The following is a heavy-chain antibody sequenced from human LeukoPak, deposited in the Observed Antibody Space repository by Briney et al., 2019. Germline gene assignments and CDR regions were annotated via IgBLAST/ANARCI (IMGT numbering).Heavy chain of an antibody. J-gene: IGHJ4*02. CDR1: GFTFCDHY. CDR2: ISYSSTYT. V-gene: IGHV3-11*03. CDR3: ARIPANSYYFDY. Sequence: GGSLRLSCAASGFTFCDHYMAWIRQPPGKGLEWISYISYSSTYTNYADSVKGRFTISRDDARNSVFLQMNSLRAEDTAVYYCARIPANSYYFDYWGPGSLVTVSS.